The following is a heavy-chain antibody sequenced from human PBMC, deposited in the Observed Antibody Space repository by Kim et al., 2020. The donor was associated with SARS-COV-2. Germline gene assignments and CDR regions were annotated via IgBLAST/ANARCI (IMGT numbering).Heavy chain of an antibody. Sequence: NPSLKSRVTISVDTSKNQFSLKLSSVTAADTAVYYCARASYSSSWTIFDYWGQGTLVTVSS. D-gene: IGHD6-13*01. CDR3: ARASYSSSWTIFDY. V-gene: IGHV4-59*01. J-gene: IGHJ4*02.